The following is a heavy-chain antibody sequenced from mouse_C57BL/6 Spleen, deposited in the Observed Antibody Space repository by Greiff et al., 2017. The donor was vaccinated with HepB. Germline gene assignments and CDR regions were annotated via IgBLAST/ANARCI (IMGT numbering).Heavy chain of an antibody. CDR3: TRDSSGWFAY. CDR1: GFTFSSYA. Sequence: EVKLMESGEGLVKPGGSLKLSCAASGFTFSSYAMSWVRQTPEKRLEWVAYISSGGDYIYYADTVKGRFTISRDNARNTLYLQMSSLKSEDTAMYYCTRDSSGWFAYWGQGTLVTVSA. J-gene: IGHJ3*01. D-gene: IGHD3-2*02. CDR2: ISSGGDYI. V-gene: IGHV5-9-1*02.